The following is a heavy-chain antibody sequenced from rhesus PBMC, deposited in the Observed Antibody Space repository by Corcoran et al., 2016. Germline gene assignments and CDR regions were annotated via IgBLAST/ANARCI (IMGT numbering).Heavy chain of an antibody. CDR3: ARGQAATPFDY. CDR2: INGNSGST. D-gene: IGHD4-29*01. J-gene: IGHJ4*01. CDR1: GASISSNW. Sequence: QVQLQESGPGLVKPSETLSLTCTVSGASISSNWWSWIRQVPGKGLEWIGEINGNSGSTNYHPPLKSRVTISKDASKNQLSLMLSSVTAADTAMYHCARGQAATPFDYWGQGVLVTVSS. V-gene: IGHV4-80*01.